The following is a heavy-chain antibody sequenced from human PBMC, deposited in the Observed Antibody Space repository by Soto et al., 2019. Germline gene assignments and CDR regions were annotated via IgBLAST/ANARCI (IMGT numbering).Heavy chain of an antibody. CDR2: IYYSGTT. Sequence: PSETLSLTCTVSGGPISSSTYYWGWIRQPPGKGLEWIGSIYYSGTTYYNPSLKSRVTISVDTSKNQFSLKLNSVTAADTAVFYCARAARPYYFYYMDVWGRGTTVTVSS. J-gene: IGHJ6*03. CDR1: GGPISSSTYY. D-gene: IGHD6-6*01. V-gene: IGHV4-39*01. CDR3: ARAARPYYFYYMDV.